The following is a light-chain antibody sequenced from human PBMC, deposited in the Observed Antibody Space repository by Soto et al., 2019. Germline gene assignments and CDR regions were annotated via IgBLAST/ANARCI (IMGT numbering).Light chain of an antibody. J-gene: IGKJ2*01. CDR2: GAS. V-gene: IGKV3-20*01. CDR1: QRVSTSY. CDR3: QQYGSSPPYT. Sequence: EIVLTQSPGTLSLSPGERVTLSCRASQRVSTSYLAWYQQKPGQAPRLLIYGASSRATGIPDRFSGSGSGTDFTLTISRLEPEDFAVYYCQQYGSSPPYTFGQGTQLEIK.